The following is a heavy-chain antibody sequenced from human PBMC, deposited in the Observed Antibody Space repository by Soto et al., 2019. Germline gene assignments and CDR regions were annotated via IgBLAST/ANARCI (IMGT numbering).Heavy chain of an antibody. CDR1: RYIFTAYF. Sequence: QVQLVQSGAEVKKPGASVKVSCKAPRYIFTAYFMHWVRQAPGQGLEWMGWINPNNGATHYGLSFXXRXXXXXXXSISTAYMELSSLRSDDTAVYYCASHDPGARFDPWGQGTLVIVSS. CDR2: INPNNGAT. V-gene: IGHV1-2*02. D-gene: IGHD1-1*01. CDR3: ASHDPGARFDP. J-gene: IGHJ5*02.